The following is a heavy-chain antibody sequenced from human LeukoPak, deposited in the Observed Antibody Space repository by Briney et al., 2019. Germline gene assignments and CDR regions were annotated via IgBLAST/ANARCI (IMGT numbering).Heavy chain of an antibody. CDR3: VKLEVVPDPWADALDI. J-gene: IGHJ3*02. CDR1: GFTFGAYA. Sequence: PGGSLRLSCVASGFTFGAYAMHWVRQAPGKGLEWVSFISGHGGTTYYVDSVKGRFAISRDNTNNSLYLEMNSLTTEDTALYYCVKLEVVPDPWADALDIWGQGTMVTVSS. V-gene: IGHV3-43*02. CDR2: ISGHGGTT. D-gene: IGHD3-22*01.